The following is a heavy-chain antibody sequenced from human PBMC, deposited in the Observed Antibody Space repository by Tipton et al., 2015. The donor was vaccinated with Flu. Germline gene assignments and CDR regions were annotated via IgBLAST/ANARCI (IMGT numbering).Heavy chain of an antibody. CDR3: ARAQGFGDGLAYDYYSLAV. V-gene: IGHV4-31*03. CDR1: GGSIDSGGAY. D-gene: IGHD3-10*01. J-gene: IGHJ6*02. Sequence: TLSLTCSVSGGSIDSGGAYWSWIRQPPGKGLEWIGGIYYSGSTYYNPSLESRVSISVDTSKNQFSLKLHSVTAADTAMYYCARAQGFGDGLAYDYYSLAVWGQGTTVTVSS. CDR2: IYYSGST.